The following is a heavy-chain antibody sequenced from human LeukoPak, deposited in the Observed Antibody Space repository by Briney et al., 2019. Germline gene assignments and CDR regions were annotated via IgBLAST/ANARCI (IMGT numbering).Heavy chain of an antibody. CDR2: IYSGGST. CDR3: ARDPLSPFRWFDP. Sequence: QPGGSLRLSCAASGFTVSSNYMSWVRQAPGKGLEWVSVIYSGGSTYYADSVKGRFTISRDNSKNTLYLQMNSLRAEDTAVYYCARDPLSPFRWFDPWGQGTLVTVSS. CDR1: GFTVSSNY. J-gene: IGHJ5*02. D-gene: IGHD3-3*02. V-gene: IGHV3-53*01.